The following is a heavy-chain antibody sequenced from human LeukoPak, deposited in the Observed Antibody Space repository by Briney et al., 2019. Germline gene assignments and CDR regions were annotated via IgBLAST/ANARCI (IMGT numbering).Heavy chain of an antibody. CDR2: IYYSGST. D-gene: IGHD1-26*01. J-gene: IGHJ4*02. V-gene: IGHV4-59*01. CDR1: GGSISSYY. Sequence: PSETLSLTCIVSGGSISSYYWSWIRQPPGKGLEWIGYIYYSGSTNYNPSLKSRVTISVDTSKNQFSLKLSSVTAADTAVYYCARGSRGSYSNFDYWGQGTLVTVSS. CDR3: ARGSRGSYSNFDY.